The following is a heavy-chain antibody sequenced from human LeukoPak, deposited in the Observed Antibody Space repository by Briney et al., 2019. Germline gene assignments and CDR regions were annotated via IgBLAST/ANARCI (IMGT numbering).Heavy chain of an antibody. CDR3: AKDLSTYFDY. Sequence: GRSLRLSCAASGFTFNSYGMHWVRQAPGKGLEWVAVISYDGSNKYYADSVKGRFTVSRDNSKNTLYLQMNSLRAEDTAVYYCAKDLSTYFDYWGQGTLVTVSS. J-gene: IGHJ4*02. CDR2: ISYDGSNK. CDR1: GFTFNSYG. D-gene: IGHD5/OR15-5a*01. V-gene: IGHV3-30*18.